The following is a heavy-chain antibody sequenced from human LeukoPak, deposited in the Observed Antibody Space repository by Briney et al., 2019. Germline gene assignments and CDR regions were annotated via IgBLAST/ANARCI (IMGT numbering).Heavy chain of an antibody. Sequence: PGGSLRLSCAASGFTFSSYAMSWVRQAPGKGLEWVSTLSGGGGGTYYADSVKGRFTISRDNSKNTLYLQMRSLRAEDAAVYFCAKSDAYDTTYYFDFWGQGTLVTVSS. D-gene: IGHD3-22*01. J-gene: IGHJ4*02. CDR2: LSGGGGGT. CDR1: GFTFSSYA. V-gene: IGHV3-23*01. CDR3: AKSDAYDTTYYFDF.